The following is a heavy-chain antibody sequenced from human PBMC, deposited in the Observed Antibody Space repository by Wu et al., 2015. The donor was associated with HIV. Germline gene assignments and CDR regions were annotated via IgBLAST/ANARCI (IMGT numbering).Heavy chain of an antibody. V-gene: IGHV1-2*02. CDR3: ARGRTRQRTTVVTLIDY. D-gene: IGHD4-23*01. Sequence: QVQLVQSGAEVKKPGASVKVSCKASGYTFTGYYMHWVRQAPGQGLEWMGWINPNSGGTNYAQKFQGRVTMTRDTSISTAYMELSRLRSDDTAVYYCARGRTRQRTTVVTLIDYWGQGTLVTVSS. J-gene: IGHJ4*02. CDR2: INPNSGGT. CDR1: GYTFTGYY.